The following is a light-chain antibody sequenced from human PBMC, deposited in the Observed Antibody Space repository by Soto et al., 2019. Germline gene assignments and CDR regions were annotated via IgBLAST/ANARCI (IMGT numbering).Light chain of an antibody. CDR1: SSDVGGYNY. J-gene: IGLJ2*01. CDR3: SSYTSSSDVV. V-gene: IGLV2-14*01. CDR2: DVS. Sequence: QSALTQPASVSGSPGQSITLSCTGTSSDVGGYNYVSWYQQHPGKAPKLMLYDVSNRPSGVSNRFSGSKSGNTASLTISGLQAEDEADYYCSSYTSSSDVVFGGGAKLTVL.